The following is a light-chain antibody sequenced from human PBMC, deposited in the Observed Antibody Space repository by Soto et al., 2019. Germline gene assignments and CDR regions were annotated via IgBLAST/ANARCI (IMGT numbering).Light chain of an antibody. CDR1: SGSVSTSYY. V-gene: IGLV8-61*01. Sequence: QTVVTQEPSFSVSPGGTVTLTCGLSSGSVSTSYYPSWYQQTPGQAPRTLIYSTNTRSSGVPDRFSGSILGNKAALTITGAQAYDESDYYCVLYMGSGLWVFGGGTKVTVL. CDR3: VLYMGSGLWV. CDR2: STN. J-gene: IGLJ3*02.